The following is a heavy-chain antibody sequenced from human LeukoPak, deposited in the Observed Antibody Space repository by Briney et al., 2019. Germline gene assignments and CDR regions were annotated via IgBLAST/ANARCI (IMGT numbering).Heavy chain of an antibody. D-gene: IGHD2-15*01. CDR2: IYHSGST. CDR3: ERVVVVAATDWFDP. Sequence: SETLSLTCTVSGGSISSSSYYWGWIRQPPGKVLEWIGSIYHSGSTYYNPSLKSRVTISVDTSKNQFSLKLSSVTAADTAVYYCERVVVVAATDWFDPWGQGNLVTVSS. CDR1: GGSISSSSYY. V-gene: IGHV4-39*07. J-gene: IGHJ5*02.